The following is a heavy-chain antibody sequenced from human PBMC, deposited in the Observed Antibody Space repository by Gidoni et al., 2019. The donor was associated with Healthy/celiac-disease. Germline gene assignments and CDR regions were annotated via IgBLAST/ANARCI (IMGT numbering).Heavy chain of an antibody. V-gene: IGHV1-46*01. CDR2: INPSGGST. Sequence: QVQLVQSGAEVKKPGASVKVSCKASGYTFTSYYMHWVRQAPGQGLEWMGIINPSGGSTSYAQKFQGRVTMTRDTSTSTVYMELSSLRSEDTAVYYCARDTARFYGSGSYYPGDYWGQGTLVTVSS. D-gene: IGHD3-10*01. CDR3: ARDTARFYGSGSYYPGDY. CDR1: GYTFTSYY. J-gene: IGHJ4*02.